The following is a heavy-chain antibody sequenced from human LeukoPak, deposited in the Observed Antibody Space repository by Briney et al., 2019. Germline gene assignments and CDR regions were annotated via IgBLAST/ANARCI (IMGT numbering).Heavy chain of an antibody. D-gene: IGHD2-8*02. Sequence: GGSLRLSCAASAFTFSSHGIHWVRQAPGKGLEWVAFIYNDENDKNYADSVKGRFTISRDNSKNTLYLQMNSLRGDDAAVYYCATLVKTGSGGRGYFDHWGQGTLVTVSS. CDR2: IYNDENDK. J-gene: IGHJ4*02. V-gene: IGHV3-30*02. CDR1: AFTFSSHG. CDR3: ATLVKTGSGGRGYFDH.